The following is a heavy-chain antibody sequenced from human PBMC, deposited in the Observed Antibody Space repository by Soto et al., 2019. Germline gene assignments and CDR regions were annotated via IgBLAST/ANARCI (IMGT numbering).Heavy chain of an antibody. D-gene: IGHD5-18*01. J-gene: IGHJ6*02. CDR1: GLTFSSFS. CDR2: ISGSGRSI. Sequence: GWSLRLSCAASGLTFSSFSMNWVRQAPGKGLEWVSSISGSGRSIYYADSLKGRFTISRDNSKNTLYLQMNSLRAEDTAVYYCAKDQNIQLWPRYYYYGMDVWGQGTTVTVSS. V-gene: IGHV3-23*01. CDR3: AKDQNIQLWPRYYYYGMDV.